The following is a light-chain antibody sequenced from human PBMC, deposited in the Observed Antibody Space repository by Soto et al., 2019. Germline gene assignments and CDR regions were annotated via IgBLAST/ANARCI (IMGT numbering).Light chain of an antibody. CDR2: GAS. Sequence: EIVLTQSPGTLSLSPGERATLSCRPSQSISSTYLAWYQQRPGQAPRLLLYGASTRATGIPARFSGSGSGTDFTLTISSLEPEDFAVYYCQHYGSSPYTFGQGTKVDIK. V-gene: IGKV3-20*01. CDR1: QSISSTY. J-gene: IGKJ2*01. CDR3: QHYGSSPYT.